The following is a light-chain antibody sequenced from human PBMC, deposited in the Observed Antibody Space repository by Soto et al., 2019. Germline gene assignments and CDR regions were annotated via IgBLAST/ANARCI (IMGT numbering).Light chain of an antibody. J-gene: IGLJ1*01. V-gene: IGLV1-40*01. CDR3: QSYDSSLVGV. CDR2: GNS. Sequence: QLVLTQPPSVSGAPGQRVTISCTGSSSNIGAGYDVQWYQQLPGTAPKLLIYGNSNRPSGVPDRFSGSKSGTSASLAITGLQAEDEADYYCQSYDSSLVGVFGTGTKLTVL. CDR1: SSNIGAGYD.